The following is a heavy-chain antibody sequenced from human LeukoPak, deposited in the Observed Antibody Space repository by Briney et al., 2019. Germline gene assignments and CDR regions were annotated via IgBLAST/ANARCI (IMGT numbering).Heavy chain of an antibody. Sequence: ASVKVSCTASGYTFTSYCISWVRQAPGQGLEWMGWISAYSLNTNYAQNFQGRVTMTTDTSTSTAYMELRSLRSDDTAVYYCARTPTPRVGATIWARYYYYYMDVWGKGTTVTVSS. V-gene: IGHV1-18*01. CDR3: ARTPTPRVGATIWARYYYYYMDV. CDR2: ISAYSLNT. D-gene: IGHD1-26*01. CDR1: GYTFTSYC. J-gene: IGHJ6*03.